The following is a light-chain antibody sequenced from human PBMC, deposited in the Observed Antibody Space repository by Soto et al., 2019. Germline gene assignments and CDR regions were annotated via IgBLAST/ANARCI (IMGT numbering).Light chain of an antibody. CDR2: GNS. Sequence: QPVLTQPPSVSGAPGQRVTISCTRSSSNIGAGYDVPWYQQLPGTAPKLLIYGNSNRPSGVPDRFSGSKSGTSASLAITGLQAEDEADYYWLSYDSRLSGSVFGTGTKVTVL. CDR3: LSYDSRLSGSV. CDR1: SSNIGAGYD. V-gene: IGLV1-40*01. J-gene: IGLJ1*01.